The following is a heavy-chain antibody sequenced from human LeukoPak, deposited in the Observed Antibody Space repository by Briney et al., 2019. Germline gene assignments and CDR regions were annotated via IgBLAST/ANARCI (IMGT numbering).Heavy chain of an antibody. D-gene: IGHD3-10*01. CDR3: ARDLSYYGSGSLFQH. J-gene: IGHJ1*01. CDR1: GYTFTSYY. Sequence: GASVKVSFKASGYTFTSYYMHWVRQAPGQGLEWMGIINPSGGSTSYAQKFQGRVTMTRDTSTSTVYMELSSLRSEDTAVYYCARDLSYYGSGSLFQHWGQGTLVTVSS. V-gene: IGHV1-46*01. CDR2: INPSGGST.